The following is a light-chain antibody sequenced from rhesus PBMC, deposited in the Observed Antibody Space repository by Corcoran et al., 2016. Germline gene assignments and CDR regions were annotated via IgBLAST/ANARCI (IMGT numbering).Light chain of an antibody. J-gene: IGKJ1*01. CDR1: QDISRY. CDR2: TAS. CDR3: LQHKSYPRT. V-gene: IGKV1-28*02. Sequence: DIQMTQSSSSLSASVGDTVTITCRASQDISRYLNWFQQKPGKASKLLIYTASNLESGVPSRFSGSGSGTECTLTINSLQPEDFASYDYLQHKSYPRTFGQGTKVEIK.